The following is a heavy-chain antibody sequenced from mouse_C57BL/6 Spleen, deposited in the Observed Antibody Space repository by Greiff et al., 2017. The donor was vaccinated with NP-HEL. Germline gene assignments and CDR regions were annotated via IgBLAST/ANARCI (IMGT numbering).Heavy chain of an antibody. Sequence: VESGGGLVKPGGSLKLSCAASGFTFSSYAMSWVRQTPEKRLEWVATISDGGSYTYYPDNVKGRFTISRDNAKNNLYLQMSHLKSEDTAMYYCARGGGSNYAIDYWGQGTSVTVSS. CDR1: GFTFSSYA. CDR2: ISDGGSYT. CDR3: ARGGGSNYAIDY. V-gene: IGHV5-4*03. J-gene: IGHJ4*01. D-gene: IGHD1-1*01.